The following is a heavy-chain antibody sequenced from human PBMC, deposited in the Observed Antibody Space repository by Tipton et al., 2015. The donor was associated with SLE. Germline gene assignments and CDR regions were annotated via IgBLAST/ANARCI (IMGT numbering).Heavy chain of an antibody. V-gene: IGHV3-23*01. Sequence: GSLRLSCAASGFTFTSYAMTWVRQPPRKGLEWVTSISASGGFTYYADSVKGRFTITRDNSKNTLSVQMNSLTAEDTAVYYCAKDRGYSGYEDAFDHWGQGALITVSS. CDR3: AKDRGYSGYEDAFDH. D-gene: IGHD5-12*01. CDR1: GFTFTSYA. CDR2: ISASGGFT. J-gene: IGHJ4*02.